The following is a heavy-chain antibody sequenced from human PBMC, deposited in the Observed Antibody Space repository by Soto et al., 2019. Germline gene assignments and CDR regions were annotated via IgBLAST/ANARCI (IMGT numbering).Heavy chain of an antibody. Sequence: SETLSLTCTVSGGSISSGGYYWSWIRQHPGKGLEWIGYIYYSGTTYYNPSLKSRVTISVETSKDQFSLKSSSVTAADTAVYYCARAQGYCSSTNCYAGYYYYGMDVWGQGTTVTVSS. CDR1: GGSISSGGYY. D-gene: IGHD2-2*01. J-gene: IGHJ6*02. CDR3: ARAQGYCSSTNCYAGYYYYGMDV. CDR2: IYYSGTT. V-gene: IGHV4-31*03.